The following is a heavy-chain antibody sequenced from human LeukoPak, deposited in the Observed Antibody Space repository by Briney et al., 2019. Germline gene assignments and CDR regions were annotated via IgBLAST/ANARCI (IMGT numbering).Heavy chain of an antibody. V-gene: IGHV4-4*07. CDR2: IYTSGST. CDR3: ARLTSSWYQDWYFDL. J-gene: IGHJ2*01. Sequence: SETLSLTCTVSSGSISNYDWSWIRQPAGKGLEWIGRIYTSGSTNYNPSLKSRVTMSVDTSKKQFSLKLSPVTAADTAVYYCARLTSSWYQDWYFDLWGRGTLVTVSS. D-gene: IGHD6-13*01. CDR1: SGSISNYD.